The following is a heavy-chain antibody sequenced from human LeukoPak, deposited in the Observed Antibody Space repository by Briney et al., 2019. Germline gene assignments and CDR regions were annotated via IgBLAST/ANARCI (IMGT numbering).Heavy chain of an antibody. Sequence: ASVKVSCKASGYTFTSYYMHWVRQAPGQGLEWMGLINPTGGSTGYAQKFQGQVTISADKSISTAYLQWSSLKASDTAMYYCARLGVRGESIDYWGQGTLVTVSS. D-gene: IGHD3-10*01. J-gene: IGHJ4*02. V-gene: IGHV1-46*01. CDR3: ARLGVRGESIDY. CDR1: GYTFTSYY. CDR2: INPTGGST.